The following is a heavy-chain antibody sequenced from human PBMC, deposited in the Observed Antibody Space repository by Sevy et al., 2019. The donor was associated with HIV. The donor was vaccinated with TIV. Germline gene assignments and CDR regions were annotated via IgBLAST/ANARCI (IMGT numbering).Heavy chain of an antibody. CDR1: GFSISSGYY. V-gene: IGHV4-38-2*02. CDR2: IYHSGRT. D-gene: IGHD2-21*02. J-gene: IGHJ6*02. CDR3: ARASAGDRLDYYGMDV. Sequence: SETLSLTCTVSGFSISSGYYWGWTRQSPEKGLEWIGNIYHSGRTYYKPSLKSRVTISVDTSKNQFSLKLISVTAADTAVYYCARASAGDRLDYYGMDVWGQGTTVTVSS.